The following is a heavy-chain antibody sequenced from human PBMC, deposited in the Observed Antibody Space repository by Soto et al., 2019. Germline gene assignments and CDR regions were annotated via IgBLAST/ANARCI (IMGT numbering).Heavy chain of an antibody. CDR3: ARALRYFDSPFRDYYGMDV. CDR2: IYYSGST. D-gene: IGHD3-9*01. CDR1: GGSISSGGYY. V-gene: IGHV4-31*03. Sequence: SETLSLTCTVSGGSISSGGYYWSWIRQHPGKGLEWIGYIYYSGSTYYNPSLKSRVTISVDTSKNQFSLKLSSVTAADTAVYYCARALRYFDSPFRDYYGMDVWGQGTTVTVSS. J-gene: IGHJ6*02.